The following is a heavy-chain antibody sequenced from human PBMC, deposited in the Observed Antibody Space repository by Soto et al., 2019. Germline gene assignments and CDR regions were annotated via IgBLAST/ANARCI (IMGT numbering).Heavy chain of an antibody. D-gene: IGHD3-22*01. CDR2: MNPNSGNT. Sequence: QVQLVQSGAEVKKPGASVKVSCKASGYTFTSYDINWVRQATGQGLEWMGWMNPNSGNTGYAQKFQGRVTMTRNTYISTAYMERGSRRSGEKAVYYCARESGYYYDSSGYYNWFDPWGQGTLVTVSS. CDR1: GYTFTSYD. CDR3: ARESGYYYDSSGYYNWFDP. V-gene: IGHV1-8*01. J-gene: IGHJ5*02.